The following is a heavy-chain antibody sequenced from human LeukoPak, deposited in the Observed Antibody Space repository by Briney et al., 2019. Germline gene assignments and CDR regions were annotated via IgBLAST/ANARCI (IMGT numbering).Heavy chain of an antibody. Sequence: GASVTVSFKASGYTFTVYYMHWVRQAPGQGLEWMGWINPNSGGTNYAQKFQGRVTMTRDTSISTAYMELSRLRSDDTAVYYCASSPGTMIVALDYWGQGTLVTVSS. CDR2: INPNSGGT. D-gene: IGHD3-22*01. V-gene: IGHV1-2*02. CDR1: GYTFTVYY. CDR3: ASSPGTMIVALDY. J-gene: IGHJ4*02.